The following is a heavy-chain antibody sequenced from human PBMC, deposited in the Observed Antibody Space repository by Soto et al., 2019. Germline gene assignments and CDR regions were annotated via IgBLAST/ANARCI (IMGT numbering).Heavy chain of an antibody. Sequence: KVSDGNLVNHGVRRVGNATGQGLEWMGGIIPIFGTANYAQKFQGRVTSTADKSTSTAYMELSSLRSEDTDVYYSARLAPNGVWFGVLFLRVDYSDGMDVWGQGTTVTVS. V-gene: IGHV1-69*06. CDR2: IIPIFGTA. CDR1: DGNLVNHG. D-gene: IGHD3-10*01. CDR3: ARLAPNGVWFGVLFLRVDYSDGMDV. J-gene: IGHJ6*02.